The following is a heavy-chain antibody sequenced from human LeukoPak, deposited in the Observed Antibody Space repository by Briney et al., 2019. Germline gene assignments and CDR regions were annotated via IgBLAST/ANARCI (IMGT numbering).Heavy chain of an antibody. CDR2: IYYSGST. D-gene: IGHD3-16*02. Sequence: PSETLSLTCTVSGGSISSSSYYWGWIRQPPGKGLEWIGSIYYSGSTYYNPSLKSRVTISVDTSKNQFSLKLSSVTAADTAVYYCARDQAGDYDYVWGSYRVDAFDIWGQGTMVTVSS. CDR1: GGSISSSSYY. CDR3: ARDQAGDYDYVWGSYRVDAFDI. V-gene: IGHV4-39*07. J-gene: IGHJ3*02.